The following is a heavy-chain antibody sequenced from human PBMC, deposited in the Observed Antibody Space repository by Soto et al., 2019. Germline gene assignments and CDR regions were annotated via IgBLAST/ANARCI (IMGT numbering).Heavy chain of an antibody. CDR3: ARAILQSGSYNWFDP. CDR2: INHSGST. J-gene: IGHJ5*02. CDR1: CGSYSGYY. V-gene: IGHV4-34*01. Sequence: SATLSLTCAVYCGSYSGYYWSWIRQPRGKGLEWIGEINHSGSTNYNPSLKSRVTISVGTFQNQFSLKLSSGTAADTAVYYCARAILQSGSYNWFDPWGQGTLVNVSS. D-gene: IGHD1-26*01.